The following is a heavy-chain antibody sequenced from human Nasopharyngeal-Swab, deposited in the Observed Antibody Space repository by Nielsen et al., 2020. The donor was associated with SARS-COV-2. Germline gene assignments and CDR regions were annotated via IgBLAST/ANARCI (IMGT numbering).Heavy chain of an antibody. Sequence: GGSLKISCAASGFTFSSYSMNWVRQAPGKGLEWVSSISSSSSYIYYADSVKGRFTISRDNAKNSLYLQMNSLRAEDTAVYYCARGGWEGIAAADTRVYWGQGTLVTVSS. CDR1: GFTFSSYS. V-gene: IGHV3-21*01. D-gene: IGHD6-13*01. J-gene: IGHJ4*02. CDR2: ISSSSSYI. CDR3: ARGGWEGIAAADTRVY.